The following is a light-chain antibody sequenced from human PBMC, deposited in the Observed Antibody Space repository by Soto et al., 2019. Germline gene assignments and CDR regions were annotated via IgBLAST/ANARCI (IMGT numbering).Light chain of an antibody. CDR3: QQYGSTPPT. Sequence: EIVLTQSPGTLSLSPGERATLSCRASQSVTSTYFAWYQQKPGQALRLLIYGATSRATGIPDRFSGSGSGTDFTLTISRLEPEDFAVYYCQQYGSTPPTFAQGTKLEIK. CDR1: QSVTSTY. J-gene: IGKJ2*01. CDR2: GAT. V-gene: IGKV3-20*01.